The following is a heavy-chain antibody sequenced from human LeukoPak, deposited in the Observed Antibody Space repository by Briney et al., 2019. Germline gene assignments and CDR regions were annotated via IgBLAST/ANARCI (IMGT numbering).Heavy chain of an antibody. J-gene: IGHJ6*03. CDR1: GFTFSSYS. CDR2: ISTSSTI. CDR3: ARGDNWNSYYYYYMDV. D-gene: IGHD1-7*01. V-gene: IGHV3-48*04. Sequence: GSLRLSCAASGFTFSSYSMNWVRQAPGKGLEWVSYISTSSTIYYADSVKGRFTISRDNAKNSLYLQMNSLRAEDTAMYYCARGDNWNSYYYYYMDVWGKGTTVTVSS.